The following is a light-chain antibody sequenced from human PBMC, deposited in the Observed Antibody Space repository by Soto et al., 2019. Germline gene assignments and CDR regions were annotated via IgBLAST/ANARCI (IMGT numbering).Light chain of an antibody. Sequence: DIQMTQSPSSLSASVGDRVTITCRASQGISNFLAWYQQKPGRVPKLLIYSASTLQSGVPSRFSGRGSGTDFTLTISSLQPEDVATYYCQKYNSAFWTFGQGTKVEIK. V-gene: IGKV1-27*01. CDR1: QGISNF. J-gene: IGKJ1*01. CDR3: QKYNSAFWT. CDR2: SAS.